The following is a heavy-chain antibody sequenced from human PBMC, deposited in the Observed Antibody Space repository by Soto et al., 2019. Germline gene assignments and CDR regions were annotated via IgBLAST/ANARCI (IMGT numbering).Heavy chain of an antibody. J-gene: IGHJ4*02. CDR2: IKQDGSEK. CDR1: GFTFSSYW. CDR3: ARDRRYDFWSGYQEPNFDY. Sequence: GGSLRLSCAASGFTFSSYWMSWVRQAPGKGLEWVANIKQDGSEKYYVDSVKGRFTISRDNAKNSLYLQMNSLRAEDTAVYYCARDRRYDFWSGYQEPNFDYWGQGTLVTVSS. D-gene: IGHD3-3*01. V-gene: IGHV3-7*01.